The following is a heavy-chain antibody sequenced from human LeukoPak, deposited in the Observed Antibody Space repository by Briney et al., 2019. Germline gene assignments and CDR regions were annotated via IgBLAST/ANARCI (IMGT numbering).Heavy chain of an antibody. V-gene: IGHV1-69*05. CDR1: GGTFSSYA. J-gene: IGHJ3*02. CDR2: IIPIFGTA. CDR3: ARSRAVGLSNSMSAFDI. D-gene: IGHD2/OR15-2a*01. Sequence: GASVKVSCKASGGTFSSYAISWVRQAPGQGLEWMGGIIPIFGTANYAQKFQGRVTMTTDTSTSTAYMELRSLRSDDTAVYYCARSRAVGLSNSMSAFDIWGQGTMVTVSS.